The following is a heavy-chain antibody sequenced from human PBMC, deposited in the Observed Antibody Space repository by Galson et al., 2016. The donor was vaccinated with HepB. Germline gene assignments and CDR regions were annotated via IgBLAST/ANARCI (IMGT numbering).Heavy chain of an antibody. J-gene: IGHJ4*02. Sequence: SLRLSCAVSEFTFGDFGMNWVRQAPGKGLEWVSHINSGAGVISYADSVKGRFTISRDNAENSLYLQMNGLTEEDTAYYYCARDADGYYDFDYWGQGALVTVSS. CDR1: EFTFGDFG. D-gene: IGHD3-22*01. V-gene: IGHV3-48*02. CDR3: ARDADGYYDFDY. CDR2: INSGAGVI.